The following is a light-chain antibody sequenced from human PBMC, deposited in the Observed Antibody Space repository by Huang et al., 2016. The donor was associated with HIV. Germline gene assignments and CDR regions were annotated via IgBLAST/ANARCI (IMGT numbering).Light chain of an antibody. V-gene: IGKV3-20*01. CDR1: QSVSSNY. J-gene: IGKJ1*01. Sequence: EIVLTQSPGTLSLSPGERATLSCRASQSVSSNYLAWYQQKPGQAPRLLIDGASSRDTGIPDRCSGSGSGTDFTLSISRLEPEDFAVYYCQHYGNSRWTFGLGTKVDIK. CDR2: GAS. CDR3: QHYGNSRWT.